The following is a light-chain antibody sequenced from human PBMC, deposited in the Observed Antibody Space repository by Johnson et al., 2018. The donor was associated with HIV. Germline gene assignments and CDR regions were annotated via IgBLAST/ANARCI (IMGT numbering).Light chain of an antibody. J-gene: IGLJ1*01. CDR1: SSNIGNNY. CDR2: ENN. CDR3: GTWDNSLSICYV. V-gene: IGLV1-51*02. Sequence: QSVLTQPPSVSAAPGQKVTISCSGSSSNIGNNYVSWYQQLPGTAPKLLIYENNKRPSGIPDRFSGSKSGTSATLGITGLQTGDEADYYCGTWDNSLSICYVFGTGTKVTVL.